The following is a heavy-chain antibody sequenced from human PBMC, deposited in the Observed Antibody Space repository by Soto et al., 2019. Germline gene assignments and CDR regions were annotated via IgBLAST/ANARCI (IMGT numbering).Heavy chain of an antibody. J-gene: IGHJ5*02. CDR3: ARGGRGYNLCSGFDL. Sequence: QVQLVESGGGVVQPGGSLRLSCAASGPTIRGFALHWVRQAPGKGLEWVWSISHDGTTRYNKDFVNGRFSISREDSKNTLDLQMNGMKCEDSAVYYCARGGRGYNLCSGFDLWGQGTLITVSS. V-gene: IGHV3-30*03. CDR2: ISHDGTTR. CDR1: GPTIRGFA. D-gene: IGHD1-1*01.